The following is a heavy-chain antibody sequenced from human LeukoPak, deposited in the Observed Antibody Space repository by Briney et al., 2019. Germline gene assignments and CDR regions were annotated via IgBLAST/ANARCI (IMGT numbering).Heavy chain of an antibody. CDR3: VRSGTYYYDSSGDLDY. CDR2: INWNGGST. J-gene: IGHJ4*02. Sequence: GGSLRLSCAASGFTFDDYGMSWVRQAPGKGLEWVSGINWNGGSTGYADSVKGRFTISRDNAKNSLYLQMNSLRAEDTALYYCVRSGTYYYDSSGDLDYWGQGTLVTVSS. CDR1: GFTFDDYG. D-gene: IGHD3-22*01. V-gene: IGHV3-20*04.